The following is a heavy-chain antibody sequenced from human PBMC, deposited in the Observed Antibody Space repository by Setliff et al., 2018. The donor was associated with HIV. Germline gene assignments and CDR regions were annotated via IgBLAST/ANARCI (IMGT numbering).Heavy chain of an antibody. Sequence: GGSLRLSCAASGFTFSSFGMHWVRQAPGKGLEWVAVIWYDGSNKYYADSVKGRFTISRDNSKNTLYLQMNSLRAEDTAVYYCARYNYGYRWYFDLWGPGTLVTVSS. CDR1: GFTFSSFG. V-gene: IGHV3-33*01. CDR2: IWYDGSNK. J-gene: IGHJ2*01. CDR3: ARYNYGYRWYFDL. D-gene: IGHD5-18*01.